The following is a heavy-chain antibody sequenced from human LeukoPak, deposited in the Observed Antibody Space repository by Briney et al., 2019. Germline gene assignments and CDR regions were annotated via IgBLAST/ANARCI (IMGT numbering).Heavy chain of an antibody. Sequence: SETLSLTCTVSGGSISSGGYYWSWIRQHPGKGLEWIGYIYYSGSTYYNPSLKSRVTISVDTSKNQFSLKLSSVTAADTAVYYCARHNGGGSFLTGYYYFDYWGQGTLVTVSS. J-gene: IGHJ4*02. CDR1: GGSISSGGYY. D-gene: IGHD3-9*01. CDR2: IYYSGST. V-gene: IGHV4-31*03. CDR3: ARHNGGGSFLTGYYYFDY.